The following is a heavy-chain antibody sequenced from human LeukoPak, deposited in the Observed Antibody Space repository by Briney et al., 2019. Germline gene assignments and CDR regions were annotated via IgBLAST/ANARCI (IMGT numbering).Heavy chain of an antibody. J-gene: IGHJ4*02. D-gene: IGHD6-6*01. CDR3: ARDLGIAARPAFDY. CDR2: ISSSGSTI. V-gene: IGHV3-11*04. Sequence: GGSLRLSCAASGFTFSDYYMSWIRQAPGKGLEWVSYISSSGSTIYYADSVKGRFTISRDNAKNSLYPQMNSLRAEDTAVYYCARDLGIAARPAFDYWGQGTLVTVSS. CDR1: GFTFSDYY.